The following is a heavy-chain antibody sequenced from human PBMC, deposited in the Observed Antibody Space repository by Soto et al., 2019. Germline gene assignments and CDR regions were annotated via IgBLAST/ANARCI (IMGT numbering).Heavy chain of an antibody. Sequence: QVQLQQWGAGLLKPSETLSLTCVVYDGSFSGYYWSWIRQSPGKGLEWIGEINHSGSTKYNPSLRRRVSVSVDTSKNQFSLKLSSVTAADTAVYYCASGKTRTARSLSRYYYYGLDVWGQGTTVTVSS. CDR1: DGSFSGYY. D-gene: IGHD6-6*01. V-gene: IGHV4-34*01. CDR3: ASGKTRTARSLSRYYYYGLDV. CDR2: INHSGST. J-gene: IGHJ6*02.